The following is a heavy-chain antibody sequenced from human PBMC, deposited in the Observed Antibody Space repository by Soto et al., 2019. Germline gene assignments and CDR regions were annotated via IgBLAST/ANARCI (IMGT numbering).Heavy chain of an antibody. V-gene: IGHV4-59*01. J-gene: IGHJ6*03. CDR2: IYYSGST. CDR3: ARIGSVAGGYYYMDV. D-gene: IGHD6-19*01. Sequence: SETLSLTCTVSGGSISSYYWSWIRQPPGKGLEWIGYIYYSGSTNYNPSLKSRVTISVDTSKNQFSLKLSSVIAADTAVYYCARIGSVAGGYYYMDVWGKGTTVTVAS. CDR1: GGSISSYY.